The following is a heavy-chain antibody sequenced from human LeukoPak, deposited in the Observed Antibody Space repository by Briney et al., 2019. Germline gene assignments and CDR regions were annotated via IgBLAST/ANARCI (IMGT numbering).Heavy chain of an antibody. D-gene: IGHD6-13*01. J-gene: IGHJ4*02. CDR2: IIPIFGTA. CDR1: GGTFSSYA. CDR3: ARSQQLVRRYFDY. V-gene: IGHV1-69*06. Sequence: SVKVSCEASGGTFSSYAISWVRQAPGQGLEWMGGIIPIFGTANYAQKFQGRVTITADKSTSTAYMELSSLRSEDTAVYYCARSQQLVRRYFDYWGQGTLVTVSS.